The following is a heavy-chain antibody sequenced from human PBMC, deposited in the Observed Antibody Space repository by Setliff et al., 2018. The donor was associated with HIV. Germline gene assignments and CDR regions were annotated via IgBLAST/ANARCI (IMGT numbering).Heavy chain of an antibody. CDR3: ARAGYYGSTSYWEYFQH. Sequence: SETLSLTCAVSGYSISSGYYWGWIRQPPGKGLEWSGSIYHSGSTYYNPSLKSRVTISVDTSKNQFSLKLSSVAAADTAVYYCARAGYYGSTSYWEYFQHWGQGTLVTVSS. V-gene: IGHV4-38-2*01. CDR1: GYSISSGYY. CDR2: IYHSGST. D-gene: IGHD3-22*01. J-gene: IGHJ1*01.